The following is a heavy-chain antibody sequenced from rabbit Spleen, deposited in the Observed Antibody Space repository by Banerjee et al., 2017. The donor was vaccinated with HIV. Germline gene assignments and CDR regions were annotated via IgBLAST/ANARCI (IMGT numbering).Heavy chain of an antibody. CDR3: ARDLVAVIGWNFSL. J-gene: IGHJ6*01. CDR1: GFSFSYSDY. Sequence: QSLEESGGDLVKPGASLTLTCTASGFSFSYSDYMCWVRQPPGKGPEWIACIGAGVTYTTYYATWAKGRFTISKTSSTTVTLQMTSLTAADTATYFCARDLVAVIGWNFSLWGQGTLVTVS. V-gene: IGHV1S40*01. CDR2: IGAGVTYTT. D-gene: IGHD1-1*01.